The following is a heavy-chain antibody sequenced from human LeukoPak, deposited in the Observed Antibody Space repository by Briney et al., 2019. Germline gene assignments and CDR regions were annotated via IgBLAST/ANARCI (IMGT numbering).Heavy chain of an antibody. V-gene: IGHV4-59*01. D-gene: IGHD3-10*01. Sequence: SETLSLTCTVSGGSISSYYWSRIRQPPGKGLEWIGYIDYSGKTNYNPSLRSRVTISVDTSKNQFSLKLSSVTTADMAVYYCARSRSVGSGSYYAIFDYWGQGTLVTVSS. CDR3: ARSRSVGSGSYYAIFDY. J-gene: IGHJ4*02. CDR1: GGSISSYY. CDR2: IDYSGKT.